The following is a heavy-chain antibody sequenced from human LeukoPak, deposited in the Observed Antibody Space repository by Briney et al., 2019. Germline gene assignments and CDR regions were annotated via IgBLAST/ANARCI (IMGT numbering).Heavy chain of an antibody. V-gene: IGHV3-23*01. CDR1: GFTFSSYA. Sequence: GGSLRLSCAASGFTFSSYAMSWVRQAPGKGLEWVSAISGSGGSTYYADSVKGRFTISRDNSKNTLYLQMNSLRAEDTAVYYCANATGLYYYYYGMDVWGQGTTVTVSS. J-gene: IGHJ6*02. CDR3: ANATGLYYYYYGMDV. CDR2: ISGSGGST.